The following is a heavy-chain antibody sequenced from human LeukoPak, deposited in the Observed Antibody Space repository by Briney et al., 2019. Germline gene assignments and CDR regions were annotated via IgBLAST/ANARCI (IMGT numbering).Heavy chain of an antibody. V-gene: IGHV3-30*02. CDR3: YCSGGSCYSDYYYYYMDV. CDR2: IRYDGSNK. J-gene: IGHJ6*03. CDR1: GFSFSSYA. D-gene: IGHD2-15*01. Sequence: GGSLRLSCAASGFSFSSYAIHWVRQAPGKGLEWVAFIRYDGSNKYYADSVKGRFTISRDNSKNTLYLQMNCLRAEDTAVYYCYCSGGSCYSDYYYYYMDVWGKGTTVTISS.